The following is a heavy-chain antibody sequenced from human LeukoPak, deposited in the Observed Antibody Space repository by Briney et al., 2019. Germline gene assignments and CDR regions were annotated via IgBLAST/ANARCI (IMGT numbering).Heavy chain of an antibody. CDR3: ARVMVYYDSSGYQAPFRWFDP. CDR1: GSTVSSNY. V-gene: IGHV3-53*01. D-gene: IGHD3-22*01. Sequence: GGSVRLSCAASGSTVSSNYMSWVRQAPGKGLEWVSVIYSGGSTYYADSVTGRFTISRDNSKNTLYLQMNSLRAEDTAVYYCARVMVYYDSSGYQAPFRWFDPWGQGTLVTVSS. J-gene: IGHJ5*02. CDR2: IYSGGST.